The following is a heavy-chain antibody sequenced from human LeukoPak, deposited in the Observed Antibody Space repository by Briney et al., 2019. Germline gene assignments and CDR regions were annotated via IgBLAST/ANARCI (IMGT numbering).Heavy chain of an antibody. V-gene: IGHV4-39*01. CDR2: IYYLGGT. CDR1: GDSMRNTNYY. CDR3: ARLQSRRYHYYYMDV. J-gene: IGHJ6*03. Sequence: SETLSLTCTVSGDSMRNTNYYWGWIRQPPGKGLEWIGGIYYLGGTNYNPSLESRVTMSIDTSNNQFSLKLSSVTAADTAVYYCARLQSRRYHYYYMDVWGTGTTVTIFS.